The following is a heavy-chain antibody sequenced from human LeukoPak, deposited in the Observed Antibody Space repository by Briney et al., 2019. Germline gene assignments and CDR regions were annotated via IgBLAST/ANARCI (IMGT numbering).Heavy chain of an antibody. CDR3: AGGPHYYGWGCCKGFDP. Sequence: PSETLSLTCTVSGGSISSGDYYWSWIRQPPGKGLEWIGYIYYSGSTYYNPSLKSRVTISVDTSKNQFSLKLSSVTAADTAGYYCAGGPHYYGWGCCKGFDPGGREPRVTASS. CDR1: GGSISSGDYY. V-gene: IGHV4-30-4*01. J-gene: IGHJ5*02. D-gene: IGHD3-10*01. CDR2: IYYSGST.